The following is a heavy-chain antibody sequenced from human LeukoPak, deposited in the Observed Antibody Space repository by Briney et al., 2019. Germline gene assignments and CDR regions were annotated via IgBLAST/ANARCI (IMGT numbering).Heavy chain of an antibody. CDR3: AKDSPVCTY. V-gene: IGHV3-23*01. Sequence: GGSLRLSCTASGFTISSYGMSWVRQAPGKGLEWVSAISSRADSTYYADSVKGRFTISKDISKNTLYLQMDSLRAEETAIYYCAKDSPVCTYWGQGTLVTVSS. D-gene: IGHD2-8*01. J-gene: IGHJ4*02. CDR1: GFTISSYG. CDR2: ISSRADST.